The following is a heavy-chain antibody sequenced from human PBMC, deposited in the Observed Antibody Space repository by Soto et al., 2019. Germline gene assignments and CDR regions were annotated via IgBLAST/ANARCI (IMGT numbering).Heavy chain of an antibody. CDR3: ARVAGSQDYYYGMDV. CDR2: ISAYNGNT. V-gene: IGHV1-18*01. Sequence: VASVKVSCKASGYTFTSYGISWVRQAPGQGLEWMGWISAYNGNTNYAQKLQGRVTMTTDTSTSTAYMELRSLRSDDTAVYYCARVAGSQDYYYGMDVWGQGTTVTVSS. J-gene: IGHJ6*02. CDR1: GYTFTSYG. D-gene: IGHD6-13*01.